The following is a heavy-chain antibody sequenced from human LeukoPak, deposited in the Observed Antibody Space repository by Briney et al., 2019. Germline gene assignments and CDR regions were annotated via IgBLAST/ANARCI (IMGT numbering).Heavy chain of an antibody. J-gene: IGHJ4*02. CDR1: GGSISSGDYY. CDR2: IYYSGST. Sequence: PSETLSLTCTVSGGSISSGDYYWSWIRQHPGKGLEWIGYIYYSGSTYYNPSLKSRVTISVDTSKNQFSLKLSSVTAADTAVYYCARCPHYYDSSGYPDYWGQGTLVTVSS. CDR3: ARCPHYYDSSGYPDY. D-gene: IGHD3-22*01. V-gene: IGHV4-31*03.